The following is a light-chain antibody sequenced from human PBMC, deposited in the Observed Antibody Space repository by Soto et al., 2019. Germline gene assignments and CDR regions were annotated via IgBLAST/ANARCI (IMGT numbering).Light chain of an antibody. V-gene: IGLV1-40*01. J-gene: IGLJ2*01. CDR1: SSNIGAGYG. Sequence: QSVLTQPPSVSGAPGQRVTISCTGSSSNIGAGYGVHWYTQLPGTAPKLLVYGDSNRPSGVPDRFSGSKSDTSASLAITGLQAEDEADYYCQSYDSSLSGVIFGGGTKVTVL. CDR3: QSYDSSLSGVI. CDR2: GDS.